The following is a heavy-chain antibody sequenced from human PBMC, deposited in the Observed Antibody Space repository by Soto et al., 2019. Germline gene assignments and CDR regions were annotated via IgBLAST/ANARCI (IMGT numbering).Heavy chain of an antibody. CDR3: ARHSSGLITMIVVGMGYYFDY. D-gene: IGHD3-22*01. Sequence: SETLSLTCTVSGGSISSSSYYWGWIRQPPGKGLEWIGSIYYSGSTYYNPSLKSRVTISVDTSKNQFSLKLSSVTAADTAVYYCARHSSGLITMIVVGMGYYFDYWGQGTLVTVSS. V-gene: IGHV4-39*01. CDR2: IYYSGST. CDR1: GGSISSSSYY. J-gene: IGHJ4*02.